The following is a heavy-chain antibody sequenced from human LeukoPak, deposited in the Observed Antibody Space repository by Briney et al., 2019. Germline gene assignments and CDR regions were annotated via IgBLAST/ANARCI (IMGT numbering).Heavy chain of an antibody. D-gene: IGHD3-3*01. CDR1: GFTFSSYW. CDR2: IKQDGSEK. J-gene: IGHJ3*02. Sequence: PGGSLRLSCAASGFTFSSYWMSWVRQAPGKGLEWVANIKQDGSEKYYVDSVKGRFTISRDNSKNTLYLQMNSLRAEDTAVYYCARSYDFWSGYDDAFDIWGQGTMVTVSS. CDR3: ARSYDFWSGYDDAFDI. V-gene: IGHV3-7*01.